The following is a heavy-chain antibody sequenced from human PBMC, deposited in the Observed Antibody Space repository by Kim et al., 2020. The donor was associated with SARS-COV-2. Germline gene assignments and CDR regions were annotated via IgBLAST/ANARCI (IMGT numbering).Heavy chain of an antibody. CDR3: ARGDRGMTTGFLFDY. CDR2: IIPIFGTA. Sequence: SVKVSCKASGGTFSSYAISWVRQAPGQGLEWMGGIIPIFGTANYAQKFQGRVTITADESTSTAYMELSSLRSEDTAVYYCARGDRGMTTGFLFDYWGQGTLVTVSS. CDR1: GGTFSSYA. D-gene: IGHD4-17*01. J-gene: IGHJ4*02. V-gene: IGHV1-69*13.